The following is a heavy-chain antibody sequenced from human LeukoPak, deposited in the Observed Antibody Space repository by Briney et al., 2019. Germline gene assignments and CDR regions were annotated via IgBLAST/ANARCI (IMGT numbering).Heavy chain of an antibody. CDR2: IDHTGRT. Sequence: NPSGTLSLTCAVSGDSISNGDWWSWVRQPPGKGLEWIGEIDHTGRTNYNPSLQSRVSMSVASSTNHFSLTLSSVTAADTAVYFCARDSGANPGHWGQGILVTVSS. CDR3: ARDSGANPGH. CDR1: GDSISNGDW. V-gene: IGHV4-4*02. J-gene: IGHJ4*02.